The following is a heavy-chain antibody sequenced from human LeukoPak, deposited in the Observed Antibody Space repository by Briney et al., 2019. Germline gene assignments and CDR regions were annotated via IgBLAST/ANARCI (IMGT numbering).Heavy chain of an antibody. Sequence: PGRSLRLSCAASGFTFSSYAMHWVRQAPGKGLEWVAFIRYDGSNKYYADSVKGRFTISRDNSKNTLYLQMNSLRAEDTAVYYCAKDPSPFTMIVVATPFDYWGQGTLVTVSS. J-gene: IGHJ4*02. V-gene: IGHV3-30*02. D-gene: IGHD3-22*01. CDR3: AKDPSPFTMIVVATPFDY. CDR1: GFTFSSYA. CDR2: IRYDGSNK.